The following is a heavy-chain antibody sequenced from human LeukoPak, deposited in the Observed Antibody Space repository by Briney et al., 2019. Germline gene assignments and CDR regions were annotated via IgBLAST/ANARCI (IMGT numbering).Heavy chain of an antibody. D-gene: IGHD3-3*01. CDR2: ISSSSSYI. CDR3: ARVSDFWSGYYSYYMDV. Sequence: GGSLRLSCAASGFTFSSYSMNWVRQAPGKGPEWVSSISSSSSYIYYADSVKGRFTTSRDNAKNSLYLQMNSLRAEDTAVYYCARVSDFWSGYYSYYMDVWGKGTTVTVSS. J-gene: IGHJ6*03. CDR1: GFTFSSYS. V-gene: IGHV3-21*01.